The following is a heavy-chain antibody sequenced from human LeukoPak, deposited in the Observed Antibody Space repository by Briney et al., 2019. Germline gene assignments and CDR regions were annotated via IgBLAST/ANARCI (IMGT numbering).Heavy chain of an antibody. CDR2: ISAYNGNT. CDR1: GYTFTSYG. Sequence: ASVKVPCKASGYTFTSYGISWVRQAPGQGLEWMGWISAYNGNTNYAQKLQGRVTMTTDTSTSTAYMELRSLRSDDTAVYYCARDLPSRMAVAGHDAFDIWGQGTMVTVSS. V-gene: IGHV1-18*01. D-gene: IGHD6-19*01. CDR3: ARDLPSRMAVAGHDAFDI. J-gene: IGHJ3*02.